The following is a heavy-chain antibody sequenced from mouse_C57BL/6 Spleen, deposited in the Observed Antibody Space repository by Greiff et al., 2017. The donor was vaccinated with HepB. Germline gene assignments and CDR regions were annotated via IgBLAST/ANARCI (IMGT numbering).Heavy chain of an antibody. CDR1: GYTFTSYW. CDR3: ARNYDGYFDV. D-gene: IGHD2-4*01. V-gene: IGHV1-50*01. CDR2: IDPSDSYT. Sequence: QVQLQQPGAELVKPGASVKLSCKASGYTFTSYWMQWVKQRPGQGLEWIGEIDPSDSYTNYNQKFKGKATLTVDTSSSTAYMQLSSLTSEDSAVYYCARNYDGYFDVWGTGTTVTVSS. J-gene: IGHJ1*03.